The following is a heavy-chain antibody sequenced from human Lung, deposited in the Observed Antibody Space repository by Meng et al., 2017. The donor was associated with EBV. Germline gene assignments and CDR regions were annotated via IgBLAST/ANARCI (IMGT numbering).Heavy chain of an antibody. CDR2: IDPNTGNP. V-gene: IGHV7-4-1*02. CDR1: GYTFTSYA. Sequence: GQLVQAGSELKPPGASVNVSCRPSGYTFTSYAINWVRQAPGQGPDWMGWIDPNTGNPTYDQGFTGRFVFSLDTSVSTAYLQINSLRADDTAVYYCARDSPLDGYSLLDYWGQGTLVTVSS. J-gene: IGHJ4*02. CDR3: ARDSPLDGYSLLDY. D-gene: IGHD5-24*01.